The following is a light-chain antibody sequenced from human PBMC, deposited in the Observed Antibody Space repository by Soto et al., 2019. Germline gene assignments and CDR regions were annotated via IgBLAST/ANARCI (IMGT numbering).Light chain of an antibody. CDR3: LLLYSGGRV. V-gene: IGLV7-46*01. CDR2: DTT. CDR1: TGAVTNGHY. J-gene: IGLJ2*01. Sequence: QAVVTQEPSLTVSPGGTVTLTCGSSTGAVTNGHYPYWIHQKPGQAPTTLIYDTTNKLSWTPARFSGSLLGGKAALTLSGAQPEDEADYYCLLLYSGGRVFGGGTKLTVL.